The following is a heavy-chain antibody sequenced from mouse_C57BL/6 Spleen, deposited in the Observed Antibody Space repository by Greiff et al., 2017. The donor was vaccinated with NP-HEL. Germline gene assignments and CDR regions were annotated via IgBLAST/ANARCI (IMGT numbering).Heavy chain of an antibody. CDR3: ARYSSGTGGYAMDY. CDR2: IYPSDSET. J-gene: IGHJ4*01. CDR1: GYTFTSYW. Sequence: QVHVKQSGAELVRPGSSVKLSCKASGYTFTSYWMDWVKQRPGQGIEWIGNIYPSDSETHYNQKFKDKATLTVDKSSSTAYMQLSSLTSEDSAVYYCARYSSGTGGYAMDYWGQGTSVTVSS. D-gene: IGHD3-2*02. V-gene: IGHV1-61*01.